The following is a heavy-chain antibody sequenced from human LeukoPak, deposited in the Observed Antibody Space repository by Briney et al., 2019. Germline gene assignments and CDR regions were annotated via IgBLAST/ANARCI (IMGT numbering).Heavy chain of an antibody. CDR1: GFTFSNAW. D-gene: IGHD1-26*01. J-gene: IGHJ4*02. CDR3: TTELLIGSLDYFDY. CDR2: IKSKTDGGTT. V-gene: IGHV3-15*01. Sequence: PGGSLRLSCAASGFTFSNAWMSWVRQAPGKGLEWVGRIKSKTDGGTTDYAAPVKGRFTISRDDSKNTLYLQMNSLKTEDTAVYYCTTELLIGSLDYFDYWGQRTLVTVSS.